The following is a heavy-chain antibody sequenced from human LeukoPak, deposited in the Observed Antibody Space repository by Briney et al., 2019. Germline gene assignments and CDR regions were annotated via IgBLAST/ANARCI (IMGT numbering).Heavy chain of an antibody. V-gene: IGHV3-23*01. CDR1: GFTFSNYA. CDR3: AKYPDHGGSSGWFDP. Sequence: GGSLRLSCAASGFTFSNYAMSWVRQAPGKGLEWVSTISGSGGTTYCADSVKGRFTISRDNSKNTLYLQMNSLRAEDTAIYYCAKYPDHGGSSGWFDPWGQGTLVTVSS. CDR2: ISGSGGTT. D-gene: IGHD4-23*01. J-gene: IGHJ5*02.